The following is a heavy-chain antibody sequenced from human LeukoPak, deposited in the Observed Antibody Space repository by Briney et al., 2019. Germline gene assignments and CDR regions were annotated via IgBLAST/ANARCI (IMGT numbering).Heavy chain of an antibody. V-gene: IGHV3-48*01. Sequence: PGGSLRLSCAASGFTFSSYGMNWVRQAPGKGLEWVSYISSSSNTIYYSDSVKGRFTISRDNAKNSLYLQMNSLRAEDTAVYYCARTFILDYWGQGTLVTVSS. CDR1: GFTFSSYG. CDR3: ARTFILDY. CDR2: ISSSSNTI. J-gene: IGHJ4*02.